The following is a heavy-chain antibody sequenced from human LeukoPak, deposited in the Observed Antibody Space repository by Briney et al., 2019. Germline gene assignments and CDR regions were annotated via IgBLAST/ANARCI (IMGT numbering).Heavy chain of an antibody. Sequence: GGSLRLSCAASGFTVSSSYMSWVRQAPGKWLECVSVLYSGGYTYYADSVKGRFTISRDNSENTLYPQMNSLRAEDTAVYHCARGLGYCDTTTCLLPFDYWGQGTLVTVSS. CDR2: LYSGGYT. V-gene: IGHV3-66*01. D-gene: IGHD2-15*01. CDR3: ARGLGYCDTTTCLLPFDY. CDR1: GFTVSSSY. J-gene: IGHJ4*02.